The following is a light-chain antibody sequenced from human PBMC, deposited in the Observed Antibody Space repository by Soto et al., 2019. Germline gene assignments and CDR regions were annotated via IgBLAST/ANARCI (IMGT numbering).Light chain of an antibody. CDR3: CSYGGSYSWV. CDR2: HVS. J-gene: IGLJ3*02. V-gene: IGLV2-11*01. Sequence: QSALTQPRSVSGSPGQSVTISCTGTSSNVGGYDYVSWYQQNPGKAPKLMIYHVSQRPSGVPDRFSGSKSANTASLTISGLQPDDEADYYCCSYGGSYSWVFSGGTKLTVL. CDR1: SSNVGGYDY.